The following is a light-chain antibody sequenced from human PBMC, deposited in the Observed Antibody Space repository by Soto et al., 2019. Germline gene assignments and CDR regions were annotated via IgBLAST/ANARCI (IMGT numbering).Light chain of an antibody. CDR1: SSDVGGYNY. Sequence: QSVLTQPASLSGSPGQSIAISCTGTSSDVGGYNYVSWYQQHPGKAPKLILCDVSNRPSGVSDRFSGSKSGNTASLTISGLQTEDEADYYCSSYTTSSTYVFGTGTKVTVL. CDR3: SSYTTSSTYV. V-gene: IGLV2-14*01. J-gene: IGLJ1*01. CDR2: DVS.